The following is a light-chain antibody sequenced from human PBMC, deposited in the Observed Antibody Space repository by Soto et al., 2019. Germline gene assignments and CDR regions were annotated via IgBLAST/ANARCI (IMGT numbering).Light chain of an antibody. CDR3: GTWDSSLSVV. J-gene: IGLJ2*01. Sequence: QSVLTQPPSVSAAPGQKVTISCSGSSSNIGNNYVSWYQQLPGTAPKLLIYENNKRPSGIPDRFSGSKSGTSATLGITGLQTGGEADYYCGTWDSSLSVVFGGGTKVTVL. CDR2: ENN. V-gene: IGLV1-51*02. CDR1: SSNIGNNY.